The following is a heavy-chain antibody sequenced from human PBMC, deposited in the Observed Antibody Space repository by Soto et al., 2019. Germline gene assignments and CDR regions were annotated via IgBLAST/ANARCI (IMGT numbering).Heavy chain of an antibody. CDR1: GFTFTSSA. V-gene: IGHV1-58*01. D-gene: IGHD2-15*01. CDR2: IVVGSGNT. Sequence: SVKVSCKASGFTFTSSAVQWVRQARGQRLEWIGWIVVGSGNTNYAQKFQERVTITRDMSTSTAYMELSSLRSEDTAVYYCAADQWGYCSGGSCYWFDPWGQGTLVTVSS. CDR3: AADQWGYCSGGSCYWFDP. J-gene: IGHJ5*02.